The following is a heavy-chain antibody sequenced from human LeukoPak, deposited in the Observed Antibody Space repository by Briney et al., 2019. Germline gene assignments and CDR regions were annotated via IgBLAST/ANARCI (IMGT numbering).Heavy chain of an antibody. CDR2: VTSSSNYI. V-gene: IGHV3-21*04. J-gene: IGHJ4*02. D-gene: IGHD2-21*01. Sequence: GGSLRLSCAASGFTFSSYSMNWVRQAPGKGLEWVSSVTSSSNYIYYADSVKGRFTISRDNAKNSLYLQMNSLRAEDTALYYCAKNLLSGGENYFDYWGQGTLVTVSS. CDR3: AKNLLSGGENYFDY. CDR1: GFTFSSYS.